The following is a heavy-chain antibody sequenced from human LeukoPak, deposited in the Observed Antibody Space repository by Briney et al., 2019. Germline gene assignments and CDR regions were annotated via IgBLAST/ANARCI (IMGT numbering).Heavy chain of an antibody. CDR2: ISAYNGNT. J-gene: IGHJ3*02. V-gene: IGHV1-18*01. CDR3: ARDPDWNYRSDAFDI. CDR1: GYTFASYG. Sequence: ASVKVSCKASGYTFASYGISWVRQAPGQGLEWMGWISAYNGNTNYAQKFQGRVTITADKSTSTAYMELSSLRSEDTAVYYCARDPDWNYRSDAFDIWGQGTMVTVSS. D-gene: IGHD1-7*01.